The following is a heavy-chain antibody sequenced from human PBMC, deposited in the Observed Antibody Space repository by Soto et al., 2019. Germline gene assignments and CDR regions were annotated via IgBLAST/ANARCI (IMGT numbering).Heavy chain of an antibody. CDR3: AREPRYSSGWFYFDN. V-gene: IGHV4-61*01. CDR1: GGSVSSTNFY. D-gene: IGHD6-19*01. CDR2: IYNSGTT. J-gene: IGHJ4*02. Sequence: LTCTVSGGSVSSTNFYWSWIRQPPGKGLEWVAYIYNSGTTSHNPSLKSRVTISIDTAKNQFSLKLTSVTAADTAVYDCAREPRYSSGWFYFDNWGQGTLVTVSS.